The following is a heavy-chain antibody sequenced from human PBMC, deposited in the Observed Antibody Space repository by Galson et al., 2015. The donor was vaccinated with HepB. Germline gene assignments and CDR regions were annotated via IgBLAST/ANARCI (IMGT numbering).Heavy chain of an antibody. J-gene: IGHJ4*02. D-gene: IGHD2-15*01. V-gene: IGHV3-30-3*01. CDR2: ISYDGSNK. Sequence: SLRLSCAASGFTLSSYAMHWVRQAPGKGLEWVAVISYDGSNKYYADSVKGRFTISRDNSKYTLYLQMNSLRAEDTAVYYCAREWDIVVVVAATPLDYWGQGTLVTVSS. CDR1: GFTLSSYA. CDR3: AREWDIVVVVAATPLDY.